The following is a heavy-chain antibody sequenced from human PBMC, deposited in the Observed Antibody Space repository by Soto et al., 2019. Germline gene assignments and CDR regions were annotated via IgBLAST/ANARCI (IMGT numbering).Heavy chain of an antibody. V-gene: IGHV5-51*01. J-gene: IGHJ4*02. D-gene: IGHD3-3*01. CDR1: GYSFTSYW. CDR2: IYPGDSDT. Sequence: PGESLKISCKGSGYSFTSYWIGWVRQMPGKGLEWMGIIYPGDSDTRYSPSFQGQVTISADKSISTAYLQWSSLKASDTAIYYCAIGDGRPIAYYDFWSGSYWGQGTLVTVSS. CDR3: AIGDGRPIAYYDFWSGSY.